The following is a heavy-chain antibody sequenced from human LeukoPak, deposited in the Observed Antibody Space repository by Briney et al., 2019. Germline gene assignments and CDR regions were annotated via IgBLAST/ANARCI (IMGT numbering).Heavy chain of an antibody. CDR2: IKSKTDGGTT. Sequence: GGSLRLSCAASGFTFSNAWMNWVRQAPGKGLEWVGRIKSKTDGGTTDYAAPVKGRFTISRDDSRNTLYLQMDSLKIEDTAVYYCTTDRYYDNSELQFQHWGQGTLVTVSS. V-gene: IGHV3-15*07. D-gene: IGHD3-22*01. CDR3: TTDRYYDNSELQFQH. CDR1: GFTFSNAW. J-gene: IGHJ1*01.